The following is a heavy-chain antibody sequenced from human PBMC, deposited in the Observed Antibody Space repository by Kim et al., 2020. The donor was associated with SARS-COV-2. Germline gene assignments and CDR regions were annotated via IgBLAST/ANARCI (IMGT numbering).Heavy chain of an antibody. V-gene: IGHV4-59*13. CDR3: ARGRGWIPAS. J-gene: IGHJ5*02. Sequence: SETLSLICTVSDGSINNYYWSWIRQPPGKGLEWIGNIHNSGTTTYKPSLMSRVTMSLDTSNNQFSLKLSSVTAADTAVYYCARGRGWIPASWGQGTLVTVSS. CDR1: DGSINNYY. CDR2: IHNSGTT. D-gene: IGHD5-18*01.